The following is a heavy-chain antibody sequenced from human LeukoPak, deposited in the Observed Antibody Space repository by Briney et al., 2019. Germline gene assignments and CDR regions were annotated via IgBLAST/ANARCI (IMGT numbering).Heavy chain of an antibody. CDR1: GGSFSGYY. CDR2: INHSGST. J-gene: IGHJ5*02. V-gene: IGHV4-34*01. Sequence: PSETLSLTCAVYGGSFSGYYWSWIRQPPGKGLAWIGEINHSGSTNYNPSLKSRVTISVDTSKNQFSLKLSSVTAADTAVYYCARGVVRGVSWFDPWGQGTLVTVSS. CDR3: ARGVVRGVSWFDP. D-gene: IGHD3-10*01.